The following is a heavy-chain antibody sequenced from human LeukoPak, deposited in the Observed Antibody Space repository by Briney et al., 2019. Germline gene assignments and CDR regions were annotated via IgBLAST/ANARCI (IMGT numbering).Heavy chain of an antibody. CDR2: IRYDGSNK. J-gene: IGHJ6*03. CDR1: GFIFSNYG. Sequence: GGSLRLFCAVSGFIFSNYGMHWVRQAPGRGLECVAFIRYDGSNKDYADSVKGRFTISRDNSKNTLYLQMNSLRAEDTAVYYCAKDCSSGSYMPYCMDVWGKGTTDTISS. CDR3: AKDCSSGSYMPYCMDV. V-gene: IGHV3-30*02. D-gene: IGHD6-25*01.